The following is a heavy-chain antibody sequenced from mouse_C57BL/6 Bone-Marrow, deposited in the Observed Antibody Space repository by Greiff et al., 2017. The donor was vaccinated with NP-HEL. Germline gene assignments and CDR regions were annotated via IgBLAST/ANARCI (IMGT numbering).Heavy chain of an antibody. V-gene: IGHV14-3*01. CDR3: ASPFYDYDDAY. J-gene: IGHJ3*01. CDR2: IDPANGNT. D-gene: IGHD2-4*01. Sequence: VQLQQSVAELVRPGASVKLSCTASGFTIKNTYMHWVKQRPEQGLEWIGRIDPANGNTKYAPKFQGKATITADTSSNTAYLQLSSLTSEDTAIYYCASPFYDYDDAYWGQGTLVTVSA. CDR1: GFTIKNTY.